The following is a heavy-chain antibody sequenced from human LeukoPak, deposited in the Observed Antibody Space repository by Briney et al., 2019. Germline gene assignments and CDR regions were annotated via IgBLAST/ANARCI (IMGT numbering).Heavy chain of an antibody. J-gene: IGHJ4*02. Sequence: GASVKVSCKASGYTFTGYYMHWVRQAPGQGLEWMGWINPNSGGTEYAQKFQGRVTMTGDTSISTAYMELSRLRSDDTAVYYCARDRLNYGDYDYWGQGTLVTVSS. CDR3: ARDRLNYGDYDY. V-gene: IGHV1-2*02. CDR1: GYTFTGYY. CDR2: INPNSGGT. D-gene: IGHD4-17*01.